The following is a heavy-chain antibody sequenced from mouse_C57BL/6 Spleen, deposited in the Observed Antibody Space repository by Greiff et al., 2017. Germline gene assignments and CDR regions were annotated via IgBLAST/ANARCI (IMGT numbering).Heavy chain of an antibody. J-gene: IGHJ2*01. D-gene: IGHD2-2*01. V-gene: IGHV1-69*01. CDR3: ARGSNYGYGFDY. CDR2: IDPSDSYT. CDR1: GYTFTSYW. Sequence: QVQLQQPGAELVMPGASVKLSCKASGYTFTSYWMHWVKQRPGQGLEWIGEIDPSDSYTNYNQKFKGKSTLTVDKSSSTAYMQLSSLTSEDSAVYYCARGSNYGYGFDYWGQGTTLTVSS.